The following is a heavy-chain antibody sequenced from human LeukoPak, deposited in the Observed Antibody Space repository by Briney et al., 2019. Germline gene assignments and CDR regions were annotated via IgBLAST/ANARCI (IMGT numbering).Heavy chain of an antibody. V-gene: IGHV4-59*01. CDR1: GGSISSYY. CDR3: ARGGGWLHLFDY. CDR2: IYYSGST. J-gene: IGHJ4*02. D-gene: IGHD5-24*01. Sequence: SETLSLTCTVSGGSISSYYWSWIRQPPGKGLEWIGYIYYSGSTNYNPSLKSRVTISVDTSKNQFSLKLSSVTAADTAVYYCARGGGWLHLFDYWGQGTLVTVSS.